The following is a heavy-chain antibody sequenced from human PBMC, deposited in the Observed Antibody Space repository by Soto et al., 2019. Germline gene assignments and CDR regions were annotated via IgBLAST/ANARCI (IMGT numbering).Heavy chain of an antibody. D-gene: IGHD2-15*01. J-gene: IGHJ4*02. Sequence: QVTLKESGPVLVNPTETLTLTCTVSGFSLSNSRVGVSWIRQPPGKALEWLAHIFSSDERSYSPSLKSRLTISKDTSRSQVVLTMTNMDPVDTATYYCARDVVAFDFWGQGTLVTVSS. V-gene: IGHV2-26*01. CDR1: GFSLSNSRVG. CDR2: IFSSDER. CDR3: ARDVVAFDF.